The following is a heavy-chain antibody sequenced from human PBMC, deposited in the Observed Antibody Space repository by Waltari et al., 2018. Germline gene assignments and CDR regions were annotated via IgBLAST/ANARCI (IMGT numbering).Heavy chain of an antibody. CDR1: GYTFTGYY. V-gene: IGHV1-2*02. CDR2: INPDSGDT. CDR3: SRGDCTSATCYAGKDY. Sequence: QVQLVQSGAEVKKPGASVTVSCESSGYTFTGYYLHWVRQAPGQGLEWMGWINPDSGDTNLAQKFQGRVTRTRDTSINTAYMELKRLRSDDTAVYYCSRGDCTSATCYAGKDYWGQGTLVTVSS. J-gene: IGHJ4*02. D-gene: IGHD2-2*01.